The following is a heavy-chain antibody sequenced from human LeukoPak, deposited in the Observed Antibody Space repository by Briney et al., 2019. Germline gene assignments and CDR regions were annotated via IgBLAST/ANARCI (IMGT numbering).Heavy chain of an antibody. CDR3: AKDPASSIAASLTG. D-gene: IGHD6-6*01. V-gene: IGHV3-23*01. Sequence: PGGSLRLSCAASGFTFSSYAMSWVRQAPGKGLEWVSAISGSGGSTYYADSVKGRFTISRDNSKNTLYLQMNSLRAEDTAVYYCAKDPASSIAASLTGWGQGTLVTVSS. CDR1: GFTFSSYA. J-gene: IGHJ4*02. CDR2: ISGSGGST.